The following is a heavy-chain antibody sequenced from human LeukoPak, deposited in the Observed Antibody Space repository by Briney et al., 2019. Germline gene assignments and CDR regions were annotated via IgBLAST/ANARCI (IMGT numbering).Heavy chain of an antibody. Sequence: SETLFLTCTVSGGSISSGGYYWSWIRQHPGKGLEWIGYIYYSGSTYYNPSLKSRVTISVDTSKNQFSLKLSSVTAADTAVYYCARARQWLVYFDYWGQGTLVTVSS. CDR1: GGSISSGGYY. CDR2: IYYSGST. CDR3: ARARQWLVYFDY. V-gene: IGHV4-31*03. J-gene: IGHJ4*02. D-gene: IGHD6-19*01.